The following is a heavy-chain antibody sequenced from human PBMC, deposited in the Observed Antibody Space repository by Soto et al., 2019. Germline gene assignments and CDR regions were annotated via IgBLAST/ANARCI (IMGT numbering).Heavy chain of an antibody. J-gene: IGHJ4*02. CDR1: GFTFSSYG. Sequence: QVQLVESGGGVVQPGRSLRLSCAASGFTFSSYGMHWVRQAPGKGLEWVAVISYDGSNKYYADSVKGRFTISRDNSKNTLYLQMNSLRAEDTAVYYCAKDMSHCTNGVCLPFDYWGQGTLVTVSS. CDR2: ISYDGSNK. CDR3: AKDMSHCTNGVCLPFDY. D-gene: IGHD2-8*01. V-gene: IGHV3-30*18.